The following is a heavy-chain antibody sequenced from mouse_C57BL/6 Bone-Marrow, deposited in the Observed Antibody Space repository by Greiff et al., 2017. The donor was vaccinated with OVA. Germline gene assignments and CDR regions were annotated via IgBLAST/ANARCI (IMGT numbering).Heavy chain of an antibody. CDR3: ARDWDRGFAY. Sequence: EVKLVESGPGLVKPSQSLSLTCSVTGYSITSGYYWNWIRQFPGNKLEWMGYISYDGSNNYNPSLKNRISITRDTSKNQFFLKVNSVTTEDTATYYCARDWDRGFAYWGQGTLVTVSA. V-gene: IGHV3-6*01. J-gene: IGHJ3*01. CDR2: ISYDGSN. CDR1: GYSITSGYY. D-gene: IGHD4-1*01.